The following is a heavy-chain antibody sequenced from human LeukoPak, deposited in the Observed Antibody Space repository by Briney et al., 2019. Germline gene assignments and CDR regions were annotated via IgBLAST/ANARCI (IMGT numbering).Heavy chain of an antibody. J-gene: IGHJ4*02. V-gene: IGHV4-34*01. CDR3: ARRGGGNYPYYFDY. CDR1: DESFSGYLSDSY. D-gene: IGHD3-16*01. Sequence: SETLSLTCAIYDESFSGYLSDSYWSWVRRPPGKGLEWIGEIDRHGSTNYSPSLKSRVTISIQTSKSQFSLNLNSVTDADTAVYYCARRGGGNYPYYFDYWGRGTPVTVSS. CDR2: IDRHGST.